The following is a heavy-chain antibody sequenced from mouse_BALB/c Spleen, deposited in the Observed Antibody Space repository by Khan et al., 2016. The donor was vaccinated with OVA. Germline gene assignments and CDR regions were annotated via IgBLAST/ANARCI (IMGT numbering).Heavy chain of an antibody. CDR3: ARAFYNGAGFAY. V-gene: IGHV2-9*02. CDR2: IWAGGST. J-gene: IGHJ3*01. D-gene: IGHD1-3*01. Sequence: QVQLKQSGPGLVAPSQTLSITCTVSGFSLSNYGVHWVRQPPGKGLEWLGVIWAGGSTNHNSALMSRLSISKDDSQSQVFLKMNSLQTDDTAMYYCARAFYNGAGFAYWGQGTLVTVSA. CDR1: GFSLSNYG.